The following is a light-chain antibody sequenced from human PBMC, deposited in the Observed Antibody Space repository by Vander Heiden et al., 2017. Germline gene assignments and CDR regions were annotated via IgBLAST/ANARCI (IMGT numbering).Light chain of an antibody. CDR2: GAS. CDR3: LQDYSYPRT. CDR1: QGIRND. V-gene: IGKV1-6*01. J-gene: IGKJ1*01. Sequence: AVQMPQSPSSLSASVGDRVTISCRASQGIRNDLGWYQQKPGQAPKVLIYGASTLHSGVPSRFGGSGSGTDFVLTISGLQPEDSATYFCLQDYSYPRTFGQGTKVEIK.